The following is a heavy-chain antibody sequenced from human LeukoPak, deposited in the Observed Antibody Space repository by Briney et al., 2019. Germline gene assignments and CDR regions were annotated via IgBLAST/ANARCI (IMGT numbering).Heavy chain of an antibody. CDR2: ISSSSSYI. V-gene: IGHV3-21*01. CDR3: ARDLLHYDILTGYYLYGMDV. J-gene: IGHJ6*02. CDR1: GFTFSSYS. D-gene: IGHD3-9*01. Sequence: GGSLRLSCAASGFTFSSYSMNWVRQAPGKGLEWVSSISSSSSYIYYADSVKGRFTTSRDNAKNSLYLQMNSLRAEDTAVYYCARDLLHYDILTGYYLYGMDVWGQGTTVTVS.